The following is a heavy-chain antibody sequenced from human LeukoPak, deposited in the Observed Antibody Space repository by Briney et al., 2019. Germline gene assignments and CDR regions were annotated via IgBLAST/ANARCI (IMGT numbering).Heavy chain of an antibody. V-gene: IGHV3-33*01. Sequence: GGSLRLSCAASGFTFSSYGMHWVRQAPGKGLEWVAVIWYDGSNKYYADSVKGRFTISRDNSKNTLDLQMNSLRAEDTAVYYCARGRQQLTQTYFDYWGQGTLVTVSS. D-gene: IGHD6-13*01. CDR2: IWYDGSNK. CDR1: GFTFSSYG. J-gene: IGHJ4*02. CDR3: ARGRQQLTQTYFDY.